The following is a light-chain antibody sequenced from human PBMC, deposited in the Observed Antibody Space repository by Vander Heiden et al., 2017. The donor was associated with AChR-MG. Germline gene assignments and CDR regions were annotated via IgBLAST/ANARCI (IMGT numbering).Light chain of an antibody. V-gene: IGKV1-5*01. CDR1: QSISSW. CDR3: QRYNIYSLA. J-gene: IGKJ4*01. Sequence: DIQMTQSPSTLSASVGDRVTITCRASQSISSWLAWYQQKPGKAPQLLIYHASSSESGVPSRFSDSGSGTEFTLTISSQQPDDFATYYCQRYNIYSLAFGGGTNVEIK. CDR2: HAS.